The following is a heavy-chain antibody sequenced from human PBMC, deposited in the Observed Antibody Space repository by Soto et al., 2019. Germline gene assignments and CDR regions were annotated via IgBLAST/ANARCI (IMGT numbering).Heavy chain of an antibody. CDR3: ARDEKGIAVAGTGVDY. CDR1: GYTFTSYY. CDR2: INPSGGST. D-gene: IGHD6-19*01. Sequence: QVQLVQSGAEVKKPGASVKVSCKASGYTFTSYYMHWGRQAPGQGLEWMGIINPSGGSTSYAQKFQGRVTMPRDTSTSTVYMELSSLRSEDTAVYYCARDEKGIAVAGTGVDYWGQGTLVTVSS. J-gene: IGHJ4*02. V-gene: IGHV1-46*01.